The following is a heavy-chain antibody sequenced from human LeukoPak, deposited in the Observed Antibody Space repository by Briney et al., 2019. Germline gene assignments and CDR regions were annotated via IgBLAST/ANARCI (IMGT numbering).Heavy chain of an antibody. Sequence: GGSLRLSCAASAFTFSYHSMRWVRQAPGKGLEWISYIDTRSSVIYYGDSVMGRFTISRDNAKNSLYLQMNSLRDEDTAMYYCAREDDSWGPNNLDLWGQGTMVTVSS. D-gene: IGHD7-27*01. J-gene: IGHJ3*01. CDR2: IDTRSSVI. CDR1: AFTFSYHS. V-gene: IGHV3-48*02. CDR3: AREDDSWGPNNLDL.